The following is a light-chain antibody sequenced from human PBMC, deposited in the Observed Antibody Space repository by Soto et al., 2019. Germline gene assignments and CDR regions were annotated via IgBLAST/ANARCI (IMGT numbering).Light chain of an antibody. CDR1: GGKIASNY. CDR3: QSYDSNSFYV. J-gene: IGLJ1*01. V-gene: IGLV6-57*02. CDR2: EDN. Sequence: NFMLTQPHSVSSSPGKTITISCTGTGGKIASNYVQWYQQRPGSAPTPVIYEDNQRPSGVPDRFSASIDTSTNSASLVISGLKSEDEADYYCQSYDSNSFYVFGTGTKVTVL.